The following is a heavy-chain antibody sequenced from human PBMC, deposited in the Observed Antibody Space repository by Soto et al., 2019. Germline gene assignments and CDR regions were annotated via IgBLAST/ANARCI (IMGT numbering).Heavy chain of an antibody. CDR1: GFTFSSYA. D-gene: IGHD3-10*01. V-gene: IGHV3-23*01. J-gene: IGHJ6*02. Sequence: LRLSCAASGFTFSSYAMSWVRQAPGKGLEWVSAISGSGGSTYYADSVKGRFTISRDNSKNTLYLQMNSLRAEDTAVYYCAKMGTMVRAYGMDVWGQGTTVTVSS. CDR2: ISGSGGST. CDR3: AKMGTMVRAYGMDV.